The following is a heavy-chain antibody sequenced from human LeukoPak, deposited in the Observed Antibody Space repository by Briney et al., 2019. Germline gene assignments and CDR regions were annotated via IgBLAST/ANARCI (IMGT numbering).Heavy chain of an antibody. CDR1: GFTFSSYS. CDR2: ISSSSSSTI. V-gene: IGHV3-48*01. J-gene: IGHJ6*02. Sequence: GGSLRLSCAASGFTFSSYSMNWVRQAPGKGLEWVSYISSSSSSTIYYADSVKGRFTISRDNAKNSPYLQMNSLRAEDTAVYYCARDEAPATYGLYYYYYYGMDVWGQGTTVTVSS. D-gene: IGHD3-10*01. CDR3: ARDEAPATYGLYYYYYYGMDV.